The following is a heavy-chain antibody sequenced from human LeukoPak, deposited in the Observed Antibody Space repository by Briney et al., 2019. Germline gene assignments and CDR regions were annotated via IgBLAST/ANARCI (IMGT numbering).Heavy chain of an antibody. CDR1: GFTFDVSA. V-gene: IGHV3-23*01. J-gene: IGHJ4*02. D-gene: IGHD2-15*01. CDR3: AKDRECSGGACYRYFDY. CDR2: IRGSGGSA. Sequence: GGSLRLSCAASGFTFDVSAMNWVRQAPGKGLEWVSAIRGSGGSASYADSVQGRFTISRDNSENTLYLQMSSLRAEDTAVYYCAKDRECSGGACYRYFDYWGQGTLVTISS.